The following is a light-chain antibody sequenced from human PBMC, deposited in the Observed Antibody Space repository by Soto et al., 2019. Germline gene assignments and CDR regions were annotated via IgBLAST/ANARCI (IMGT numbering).Light chain of an antibody. CDR1: NIGGKS. CDR3: QVWGNGTDHVV. J-gene: IGLJ2*01. CDR2: DDT. Sequence: SYELTQPPSVSATPGQTARITCGGNNIGGKSVHWYRQRPGQAPVLVVYDDTARPSGIPERFSGSNSGNTATLTISSVEAGDEAVYYCQVWGNGTDHVVFGGGTKVTVL. V-gene: IGLV3-21*02.